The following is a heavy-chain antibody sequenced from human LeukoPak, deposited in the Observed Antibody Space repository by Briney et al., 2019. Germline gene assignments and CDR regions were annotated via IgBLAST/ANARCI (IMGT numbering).Heavy chain of an antibody. D-gene: IGHD1-14*01. CDR3: ARGRTLPDPLQVWFDA. V-gene: IGHV4-61*09. Sequence: SQTLSLTCTVSGDSISSGDYFWTWIRQPAGKGLEWIGHIYFSGNTTYNPSLKRRLTMSLDTSKNQFSLNLTSVRAPDTAVYFCARGRTLPDPLQVWFDAWPQGTLVTVSS. J-gene: IGHJ5*02. CDR2: IYFSGNT. CDR1: GDSISSGDYF.